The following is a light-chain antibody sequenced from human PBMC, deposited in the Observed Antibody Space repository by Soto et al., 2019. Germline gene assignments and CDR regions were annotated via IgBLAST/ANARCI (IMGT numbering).Light chain of an antibody. CDR3: QQSFTTPLT. J-gene: IGKJ4*01. CDR1: QGISSY. Sequence: DIPLTQSPSFLSASVGDRVTITCRASQGISSYLAWYQQKPGKAPKLLINVASTLRSGVPSRFSGSGSGTDFNLTINSLQPEDFATYFCQQSFTTPLTFGGGTKVDIK. V-gene: IGKV1-39*01. CDR2: VAS.